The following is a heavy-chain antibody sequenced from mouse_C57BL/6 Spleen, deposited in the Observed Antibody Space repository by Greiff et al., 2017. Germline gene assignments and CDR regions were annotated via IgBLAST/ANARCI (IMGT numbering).Heavy chain of an antibody. CDR3: ARQVPAYYFDY. V-gene: IGHV1-52*01. D-gene: IGHD5-1*01. CDR2: IDPSDSET. CDR1: GYTFTSYW. Sequence: QVHVKQPGAELVRPGSSVKLSCKASGYTFTSYWMHWVKQRPIQGLEWIGNIDPSDSETHYNQKFKDKATLTVDKSSSTAYMQLSSLTSEDSAVYYCARQVPAYYFDYWGQGTTLTVSS. J-gene: IGHJ2*01.